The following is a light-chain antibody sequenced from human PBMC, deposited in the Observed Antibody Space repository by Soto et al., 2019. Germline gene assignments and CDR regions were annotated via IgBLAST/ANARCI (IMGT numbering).Light chain of an antibody. V-gene: IGKV3D-20*01. CDR1: QSLSSSY. CDR2: DAS. J-gene: IGKJ2*01. Sequence: EIVLTQSPATLSLSPGERATLSCGASQSLSSSYLAWYQQKPGLAPRLLIYDASSRATGIPDRFSGSGSGTDFTLTISRLEPEDFAVYYRQQYGSSPYTFGQGTKLEIK. CDR3: QQYGSSPYT.